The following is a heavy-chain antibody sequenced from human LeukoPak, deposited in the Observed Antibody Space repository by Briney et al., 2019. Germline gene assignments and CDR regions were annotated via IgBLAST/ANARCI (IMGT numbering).Heavy chain of an antibody. V-gene: IGHV1-69*06. CDR1: GGTFSSYA. CDR3: AREARTSPDAFDI. J-gene: IGHJ3*02. Sequence: SVKVPCKASGGTFSSYAISWVRQAPGQGLEWMGGIIPIFGTANYAQKFQGRVTITADKSTSTAYMELSSLRSEDTAVYYCAREARTSPDAFDIWGQGTMVTVSS. CDR2: IIPIFGTA. D-gene: IGHD2-2*01.